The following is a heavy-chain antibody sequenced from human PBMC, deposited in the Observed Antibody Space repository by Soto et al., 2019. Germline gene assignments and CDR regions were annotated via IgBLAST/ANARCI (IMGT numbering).Heavy chain of an antibody. J-gene: IGHJ6*02. CDR3: ASSIVVVPAAVGTVNYYYGMDV. D-gene: IGHD2-2*01. V-gene: IGHV3-21*01. CDR1: GVTFSSYA. Sequence: GGSLRLSCAASGVTFSSYAMSWVRQAPGKGLEWVSSISSSSSYIYYADSVKGRFTISRDNAKNSLYLQMNSLRAEDTAVYYCASSIVVVPAAVGTVNYYYGMDVWGQGTTVTVSS. CDR2: ISSSSSYI.